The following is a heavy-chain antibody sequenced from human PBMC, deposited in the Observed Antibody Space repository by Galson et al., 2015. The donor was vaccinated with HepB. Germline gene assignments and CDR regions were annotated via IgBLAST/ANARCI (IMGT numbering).Heavy chain of an antibody. D-gene: IGHD7-27*01. CDR1: GFTFDDYT. Sequence: SLRLSCAASGFTFDDYTMHWVRQAPGKGLEWVSVIYGGANKYYADSVKGRFTISRDDSKNTLYLQMNSLRAEDTAVYYCAQLGTGYWGQGTLVIVSS. CDR2: IYGGANK. J-gene: IGHJ4*02. V-gene: IGHV3-53*01. CDR3: AQLGTGY.